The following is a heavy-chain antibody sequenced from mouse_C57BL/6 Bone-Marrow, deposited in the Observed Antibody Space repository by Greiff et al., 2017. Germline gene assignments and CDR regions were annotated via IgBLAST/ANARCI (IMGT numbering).Heavy chain of an antibody. CDR1: GYTFTSYW. J-gene: IGHJ2*01. CDR3: ARSNTVVAYYCDY. D-gene: IGHD1-1*01. CDR2: IDPSDSYT. V-gene: IGHV1-59*01. Sequence: QVQLQQSGAELVRPGTSVKLSCKASGYTFTSYWMHWVKQRPGQGLEWIGVIDPSDSYTNYNQKFKGKATLTVDTSSSTAYMQLSSLTSEDSAVYYCARSNTVVAYYCDYWGQGTTLTVSS.